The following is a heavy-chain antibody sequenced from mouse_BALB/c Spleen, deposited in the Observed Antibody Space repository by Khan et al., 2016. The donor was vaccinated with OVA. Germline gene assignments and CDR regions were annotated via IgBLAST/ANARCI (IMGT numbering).Heavy chain of an antibody. D-gene: IGHD1-1*01. CDR2: ILPGSNST. J-gene: IGHJ3*01. Sequence: VQLQQSGAELMKPGASVKISCKATGYTFSSYWIEWVKQRPGHGLEWIGEILPGSNSTNYNERFKGKATITADTSSNTAYMQLSSLTSEDSAIYYCARGNYYGSTSWFGYWGQGTPVTVSA. V-gene: IGHV1-9*01. CDR1: GYTFSSYW. CDR3: ARGNYYGSTSWFGY.